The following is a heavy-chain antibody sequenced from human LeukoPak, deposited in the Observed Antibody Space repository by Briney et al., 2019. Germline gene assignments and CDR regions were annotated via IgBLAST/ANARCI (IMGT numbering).Heavy chain of an antibody. J-gene: IGHJ5*02. CDR2: ITWNSGIS. D-gene: IGHD3-10*01. Sequence: GGSLRLSCAASGFTFDDYAMHWVRQAPGKGLEWVSGITWNSGISAYADSVMGRFTISRDNAKNSLYLQMNSLRAEDTAVYYCARDRGFGELYFFWFDPWGQGTLVTVSS. V-gene: IGHV3-9*01. CDR3: ARDRGFGELYFFWFDP. CDR1: GFTFDDYA.